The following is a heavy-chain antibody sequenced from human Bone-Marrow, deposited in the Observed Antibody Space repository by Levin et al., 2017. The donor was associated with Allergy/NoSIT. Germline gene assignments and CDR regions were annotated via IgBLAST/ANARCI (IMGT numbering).Heavy chain of an antibody. CDR3: AKGMTTIDNYYYYYYMDV. J-gene: IGHJ6*03. CDR2: ISGSGGST. CDR1: GFTFSSYA. Sequence: PGGSLRLSCAASGFTFSSYAMSWVRQAPGKGLEWVSAISGSGGSTYYADSVKGRFTISRDNSKNTLYLQMNSLRAEDTAVYYCAKGMTTIDNYYYYYYMDVWGKGTTVTVSS. V-gene: IGHV3-23*01. D-gene: IGHD4-17*01.